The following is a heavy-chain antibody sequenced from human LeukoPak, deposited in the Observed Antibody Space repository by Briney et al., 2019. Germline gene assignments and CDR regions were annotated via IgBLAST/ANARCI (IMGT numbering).Heavy chain of an antibody. CDR2: INPNSGGT. D-gene: IGHD3-3*01. CDR3: ARDPNPPYDFWSGYPTNYFDY. J-gene: IGHJ4*02. Sequence: GASVKVSYKASGYTFTGYYMHWVRQAPGQGLEWMGWINPNSGGTNYAQKFQGRVTMTRDTSISTAYMELSRLRSDDTAVYYCARDPNPPYDFWSGYPTNYFDYWGQGTLVTVSS. V-gene: IGHV1-2*02. CDR1: GYTFTGYY.